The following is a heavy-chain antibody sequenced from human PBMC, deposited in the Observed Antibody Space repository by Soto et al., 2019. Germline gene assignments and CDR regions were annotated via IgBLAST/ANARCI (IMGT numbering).Heavy chain of an antibody. Sequence: PSETLSLTCTVSGGSISSSSYYWGWIRQPPGKGLEWIGSIYYSGSTYYNPSLKSRVTISVDTSKNQFSLKLSSVTAADTAVYFCARQLQIVLVPAARAYYYGMDVWGQGTTVT. J-gene: IGHJ6*02. V-gene: IGHV4-39*01. D-gene: IGHD2-2*01. CDR1: GGSISSSSYY. CDR2: IYYSGST. CDR3: ARQLQIVLVPAARAYYYGMDV.